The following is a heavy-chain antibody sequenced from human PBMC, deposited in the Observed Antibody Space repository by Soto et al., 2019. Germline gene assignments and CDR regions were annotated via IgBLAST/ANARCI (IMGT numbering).Heavy chain of an antibody. CDR3: ARDFGVFLKGYFDL. D-gene: IGHD3-3*01. V-gene: IGHV3-74*01. CDR1: GFTFSSYW. Sequence: EVQLVESGGGLVQPGGSLRLSCAASGFTFSSYWMHWVRQAPGKGLVWVSRINSDGSSTSYADSVKGRFTISRDNAKNTLYLQMNSLRAEDTVVYYCARDFGVFLKGYFDLWGRGTLVTVSS. J-gene: IGHJ2*01. CDR2: INSDGSST.